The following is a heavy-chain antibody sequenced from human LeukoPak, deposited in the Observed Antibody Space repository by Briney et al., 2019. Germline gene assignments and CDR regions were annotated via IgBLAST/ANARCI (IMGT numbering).Heavy chain of an antibody. J-gene: IGHJ6*03. CDR2: IYPGDSDT. V-gene: IGHV5-51*01. CDR3: ARHNIAAAGYYYYYYMDV. Sequence: GESLQISCKGSGYSFTSYWIGWVRQMPGKGLEWMGIIYPGDSDTRYSPSFQGQVTISADKSISTAYLQWSSLKASDTAMYYCARHNIAAAGYYYYYYMDVWGKGTTVTVSS. CDR1: GYSFTSYW. D-gene: IGHD6-13*01.